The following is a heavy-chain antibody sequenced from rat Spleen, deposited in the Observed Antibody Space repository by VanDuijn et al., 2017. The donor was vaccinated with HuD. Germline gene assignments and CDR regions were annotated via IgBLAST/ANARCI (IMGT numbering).Heavy chain of an antibody. V-gene: IGHV5-29*01. CDR3: ARQATTVPSYFDY. Sequence: EVQLVESDGGLVQPGRSLKLSCAASGFTFSDYYMAWVRQAPTKGLEWVATISYDGSSTYYRDSVKGRFTISRDNAKNTLYLQVDSLRSEDTTTYYCARQATTVPSYFDYWGQGVMVTVSS. D-gene: IGHD1-1*01. CDR2: ISYDGSST. J-gene: IGHJ2*01. CDR1: GFTFSDYY.